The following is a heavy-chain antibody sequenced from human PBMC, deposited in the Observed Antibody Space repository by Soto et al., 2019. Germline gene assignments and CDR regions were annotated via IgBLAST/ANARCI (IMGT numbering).Heavy chain of an antibody. D-gene: IGHD3-22*01. Sequence: ASVKVSCKASGYTFTGYYMHWVRQAPGQGLEWVGWISPYTSDTKYGQKFQGRVTMTTDTSTSTAHLELRTLRSDDTAMYYCAADSSGSTADYHYYYGMDIWGQGTTVTVSS. CDR2: ISPYTSDT. CDR3: AADSSGSTADYHYYYGMDI. CDR1: GYTFTGYY. J-gene: IGHJ6*02. V-gene: IGHV1-18*04.